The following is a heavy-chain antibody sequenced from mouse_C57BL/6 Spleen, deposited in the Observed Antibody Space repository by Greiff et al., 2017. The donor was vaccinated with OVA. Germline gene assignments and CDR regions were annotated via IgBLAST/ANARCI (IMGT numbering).Heavy chain of an antibody. V-gene: IGHV1-19*01. CDR2: INPYNGGT. CDR1: GYTFTDYY. D-gene: IGHD2-5*01. J-gene: IGHJ3*01. CDR3: ARRRIVTTGETWFAY. Sequence: VQLQQSGPVLVKPGASVKMSCKASGYTFTDYYMNWVKQSHGKSLEWIGVINPYNGGTSYNQKFKGKATLTVDKSSSTAYMELNSLTSEGSAVDYCARRRIVTTGETWFAYWGQGTLVTVSA.